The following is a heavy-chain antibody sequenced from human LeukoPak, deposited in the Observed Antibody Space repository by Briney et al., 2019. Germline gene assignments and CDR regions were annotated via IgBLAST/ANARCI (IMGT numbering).Heavy chain of an antibody. CDR2: ISSSSSYI. CDR1: GFTFSSYS. D-gene: IGHD3-22*01. J-gene: IGHJ4*02. CDR3: ARDWDYDSSGCFDY. Sequence: PGGSLRLSCAASGFTFSSYSMNWVRQAPGKGLEWVSSISSSSSYIYYADSVKGRFTISRDNAKNSLYLQMNSLRAEDTAVCYCARDWDYDSSGCFDYWGQGTLVTVSS. V-gene: IGHV3-21*01.